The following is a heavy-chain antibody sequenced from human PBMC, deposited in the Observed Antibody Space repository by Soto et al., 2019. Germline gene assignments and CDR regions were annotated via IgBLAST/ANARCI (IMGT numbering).Heavy chain of an antibody. Sequence: QVQLVQSGAEVKKPGSSVKVSCKAAGGTFSSYAISWVRQAPGQGLEWMGGIIPIFGTANYAQKFQGRVTITADKSTSTAYMELSSLRSEDTAVYYCARSRVASSSGYYYFDYWGQGTLVTVSS. CDR2: IIPIFGTA. D-gene: IGHD3-22*01. V-gene: IGHV1-69*06. J-gene: IGHJ4*02. CDR1: GGTFSSYA. CDR3: ARSRVASSSGYYYFDY.